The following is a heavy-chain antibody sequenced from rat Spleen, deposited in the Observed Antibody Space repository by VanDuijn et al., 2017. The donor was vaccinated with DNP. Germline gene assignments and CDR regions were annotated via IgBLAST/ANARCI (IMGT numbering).Heavy chain of an antibody. CDR3: ARLGWHGWFAY. CDR1: GFNFNDYW. D-gene: IGHD1-11*01. Sequence: EVKLVESGGGLVQPGRSLKLSCAPSGFNFNDYWMGWVRQAPGKGLEWIGEINKDSSTINYSPSLKDKFTISRDNAQNTLYVQMSKLGSEDTAIYYCARLGWHGWFAYWGQGTLVTVSS. V-gene: IGHV4-2*01. CDR2: INKDSSTI. J-gene: IGHJ3*01.